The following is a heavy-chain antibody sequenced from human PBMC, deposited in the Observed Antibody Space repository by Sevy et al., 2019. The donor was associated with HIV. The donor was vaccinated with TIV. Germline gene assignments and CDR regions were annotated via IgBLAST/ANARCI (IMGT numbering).Heavy chain of an antibody. CDR3: CTEGNVLLAEGWGHWFDP. CDR1: GFTFNNAW. J-gene: IGHJ5*02. Sequence: GGSLRLSCAASGFTFNNAWMSWVRQAPGKGLERIGRIKNKPDGGTTDYAAPVKGRFTISRDDSKNTLYLQMNSLKTEDTAVYYCCTEGNVLLAEGWGHWFDPWCQGTLVTVSS. CDR2: IKNKPDGGTT. V-gene: IGHV3-15*01. D-gene: IGHD2-8*01.